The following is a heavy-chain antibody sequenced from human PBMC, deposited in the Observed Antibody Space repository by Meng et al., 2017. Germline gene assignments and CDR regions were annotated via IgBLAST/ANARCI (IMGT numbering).Heavy chain of an antibody. V-gene: IGHV5-51*01. CDR3: ARQPRDWGSYRYDAFDI. D-gene: IGHD3-16*02. CDR1: GYSFTSYW. J-gene: IGHJ3*02. Sequence: GESLKISCKGSGYSFTSYWIGWVRQMPGKGLEWMGIIYPGDSDTRYSPSFQGQVTISADKSISTAYLQWNSLKASDTAMYYCARQPRDWGSYRYDAFDIWGQGTMVTVSS. CDR2: IYPGDSDT.